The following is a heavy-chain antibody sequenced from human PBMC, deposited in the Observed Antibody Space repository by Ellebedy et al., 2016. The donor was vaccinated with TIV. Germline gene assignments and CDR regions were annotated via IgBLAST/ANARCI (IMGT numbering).Heavy chain of an antibody. CDR3: ARDGSEWSRDY. CDR2: IVFSGTAT. Sequence: GGSLRLSXAASRFTFNIAGMTWVRQAPGKGLEWIATIVFSGTATYYSDSVKGRFIISRDNAKNSLFLQMNSLRVEDTAVYYCARDGSEWSRDYWGQGTLVTVSS. D-gene: IGHD3-3*01. CDR1: RFTFNIAG. J-gene: IGHJ4*02. V-gene: IGHV3-21*01.